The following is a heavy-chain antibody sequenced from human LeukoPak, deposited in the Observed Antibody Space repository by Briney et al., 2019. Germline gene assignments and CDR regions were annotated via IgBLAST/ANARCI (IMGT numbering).Heavy chain of an antibody. CDR3: AREHYYDSTAYLD. V-gene: IGHV4-39*02. J-gene: IGHJ4*02. CDR2: IYYSGST. D-gene: IGHD3-22*01. CDR1: GGSISSSSYY. Sequence: SETLSLTCTVSGGSISSSSYYWGWIRQPPGKGLEWIGSIYYSGSTYYNPSLKSRVTISVDTPKNQFSLKLSSVTAADTAVYYCAREHYYDSTAYLDWGQGTLVSVSS.